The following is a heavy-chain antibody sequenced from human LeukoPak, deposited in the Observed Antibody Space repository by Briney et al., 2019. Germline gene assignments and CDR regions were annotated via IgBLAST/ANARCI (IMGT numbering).Heavy chain of an antibody. CDR1: GYTFTGYY. CDR3: ARERDSNNYYPLVY. CDR2: INPNSGGT. Sequence: ASVKVSCKASGYTFTGYYIHWVRQAPGQGLEWMGWINPNSGGTNYAQKFQGRVTMTGDTSISTAYMELSRLRSDDTAVYYCARERDSNNYYPLVYWGQGTLVTVSS. V-gene: IGHV1-2*02. J-gene: IGHJ4*02. D-gene: IGHD3-22*01.